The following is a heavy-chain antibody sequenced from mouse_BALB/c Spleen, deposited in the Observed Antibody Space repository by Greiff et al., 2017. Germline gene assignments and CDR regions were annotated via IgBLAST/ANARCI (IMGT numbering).Heavy chain of an antibody. CDR3: ARDWDGS. J-gene: IGHJ3*01. CDR2: ISDGGSYT. V-gene: IGHV5-4*02. Sequence: EVMLVESGGGLVKPGGSLKLSCAASGFTFSDYYMYWVRQTPEKRLEWVATISDGGSYTYYPDSVKGRFTISRDNAKNNLYLQMSSLKSEDTAMYYCARDWDGSWGQGTLVTVSA. D-gene: IGHD4-1*01. CDR1: GFTFSDYY.